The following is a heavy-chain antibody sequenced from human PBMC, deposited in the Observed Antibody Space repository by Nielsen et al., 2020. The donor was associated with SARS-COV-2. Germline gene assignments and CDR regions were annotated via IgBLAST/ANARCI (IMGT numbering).Heavy chain of an antibody. CDR1: GYTFTYRY. V-gene: IGHV1-45*02. J-gene: IGHJ4*02. CDR3: ARAFQEFNLPVVYYFDY. CDR2: ITPFNGNT. Sequence: SVQVSRKASGYTFTYRYLHWVRQAPGQALEWMGWITPFNGNTNYAQKFQDRVTMTRDRSMSTAYMELSSLRSEDTAVYYCARAFQEFNLPVVYYFDYWGQGTLVTVSS. D-gene: IGHD1-14*01.